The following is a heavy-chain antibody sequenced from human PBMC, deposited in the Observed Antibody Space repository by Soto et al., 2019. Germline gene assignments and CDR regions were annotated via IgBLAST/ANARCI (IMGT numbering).Heavy chain of an antibody. V-gene: IGHV3-64*01. CDR2: ISSNGVGT. CDR3: ARRARPDFYYRAV. J-gene: IGHJ6*03. CDR1: GFTLSGYA. Sequence: EVQLAESGGGLAQPGGSLRLSCAASGFTLSGYAMDWVRQAPGKGLEYVSGISSNGVGTYYANSVQGRFTISRDNSKNTVYFQVGRLRPEDMAVYYCARRARPDFYYRAVWGKGTTVTVSS. D-gene: IGHD6-6*01.